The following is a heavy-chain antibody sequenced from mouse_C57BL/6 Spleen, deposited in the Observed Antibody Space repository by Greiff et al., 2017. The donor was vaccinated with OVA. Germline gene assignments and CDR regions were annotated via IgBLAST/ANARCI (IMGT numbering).Heavy chain of an antibody. J-gene: IGHJ1*03. CDR2: IWSGGST. CDR3: AKSAHYYGSSYWYFDA. D-gene: IGHD1-1*01. CDR1: GFSLTSYG. V-gene: IGHV2-4*01. Sequence: VMLVESGPGLVQPSQSLSITCTVSGFSLTSYGVHWVRQPPGKGLEWLGVIWSGGSTDYNAAFISRLSISKDNSKSQVFFKMNSLQADDTAIYYCAKSAHYYGSSYWYFDAWGTGTTVTVSS.